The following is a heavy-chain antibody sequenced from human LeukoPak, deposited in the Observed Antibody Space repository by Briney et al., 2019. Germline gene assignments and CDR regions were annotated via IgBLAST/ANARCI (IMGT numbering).Heavy chain of an antibody. D-gene: IGHD6-13*01. V-gene: IGHV3-23*01. CDR2: ITASGGGT. J-gene: IGHJ4*02. Sequence: RPGGSLRLSCAASGFIFSSYAMSWVRQAPGKGLEWVSTITASGGGTYYADSVKGRFTISRDTSKNTLYLQMNSLRAEDTAVYYCAPRGGSSFDYWGQGTLVTVSS. CDR3: APRGGSSFDY. CDR1: GFIFSSYA.